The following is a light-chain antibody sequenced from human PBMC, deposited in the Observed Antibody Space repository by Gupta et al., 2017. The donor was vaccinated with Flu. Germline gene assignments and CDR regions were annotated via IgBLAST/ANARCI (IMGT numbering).Light chain of an antibody. CDR3: QQHNNWPPFT. CDR2: GAS. CDR1: QSVSSN. V-gene: IGKV3-15*01. Sequence: IVMTQSPATLSVSPGERATLSCRARQSVSSNLAWYQQKPGQAPRLLIYGASTRATGIPARFIGSGCGTEFTLTISSRQSEDFAVYYCQQHNNWPPFTFGQGTKVEIK. J-gene: IGKJ1*01.